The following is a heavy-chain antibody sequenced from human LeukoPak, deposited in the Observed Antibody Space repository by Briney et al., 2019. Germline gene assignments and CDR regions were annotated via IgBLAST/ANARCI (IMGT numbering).Heavy chain of an antibody. CDR3: ARGRSGWYQYY. V-gene: IGHV3-30*04. D-gene: IGHD6-19*01. CDR2: ISYDGSNK. Sequence: GGSLRLSCVASGSTFSTYPRHWVRQAPGKGLEWVAVISYDGSNKYYADSVKGRFTISRDNSKNTLYLQMNSLRAEDTAVYYCARGRSGWYQYYWGQGTLVTVSS. J-gene: IGHJ4*02. CDR1: GSTFSTYP.